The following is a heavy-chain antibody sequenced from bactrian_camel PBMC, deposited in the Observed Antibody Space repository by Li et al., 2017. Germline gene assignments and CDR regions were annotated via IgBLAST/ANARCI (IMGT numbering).Heavy chain of an antibody. J-gene: IGHJ6*01. Sequence: HVQLVESGGDLVQPGGSLRLTCATSGFTFSSYWMYWVRQAPAKGLEWVSAIDGRGTTDYADSVKGRFTVSRDNTKNTLYLQVNSLKTEDTAVYYCATKPGLSGASWYVTDFGYWGQGTQVTVS. V-gene: IGHV3S1*01. CDR2: IDGRGTT. D-gene: IGHD6*01. CDR1: GFTFSSYW. CDR3: ATKPGLSGASWYVTDFGY.